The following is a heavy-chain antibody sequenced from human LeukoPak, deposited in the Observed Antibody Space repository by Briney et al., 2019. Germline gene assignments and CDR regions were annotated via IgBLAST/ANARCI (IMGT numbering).Heavy chain of an antibody. J-gene: IGHJ3*02. CDR1: GFTFINYG. CDR3: ARERYSSSWYRERAFDI. Sequence: GGSLRLSCAASGFTFINYGIQWVRQAPGKGLEWVSYTSSSSVYIYYADSVRGRFTISRDNAKNSLYLEMNSLRAEDTAVYYCARERYSSSWYRERAFDIWGQGTMVTVSS. CDR2: TSSSSVYI. D-gene: IGHD6-13*01. V-gene: IGHV3-21*01.